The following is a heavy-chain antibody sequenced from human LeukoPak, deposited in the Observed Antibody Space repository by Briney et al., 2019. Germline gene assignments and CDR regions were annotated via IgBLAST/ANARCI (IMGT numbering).Heavy chain of an antibody. Sequence: GASVNVSCKASGYTFTGYYMHWVRQAPGQGLEWMGWINPNSGGTNYAQKFQGRVTMTRDTSISTAYMELSRLRSDDTAVYYCARFYYYDSSGYYAGDYWGQGTLVTVSS. CDR1: GYTFTGYY. D-gene: IGHD3-22*01. CDR3: ARFYYYDSSGYYAGDY. V-gene: IGHV1-2*02. J-gene: IGHJ4*02. CDR2: INPNSGGT.